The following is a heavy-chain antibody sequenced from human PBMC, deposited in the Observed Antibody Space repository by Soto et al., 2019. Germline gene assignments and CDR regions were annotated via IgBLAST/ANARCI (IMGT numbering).Heavy chain of an antibody. D-gene: IGHD2-2*01. V-gene: IGHV4-59*01. CDR2: IYYSGST. CDR1: GGSISSYY. J-gene: IGHJ3*02. Sequence: QVQLQESGPGLVKPSETLSLTCTVSGGSISSYYWSWIRQPPGKGVEWIGYIYYSGSTNYNPSLTSRVTISVDTSKNQFSLKLSSVTAADTAVYYCARGRGGWFINQLLNAFDIWGQGTMVTVSS. CDR3: ARGRGGWFINQLLNAFDI.